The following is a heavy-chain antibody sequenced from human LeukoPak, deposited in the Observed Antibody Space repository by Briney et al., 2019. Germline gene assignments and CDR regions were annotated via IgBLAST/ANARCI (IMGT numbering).Heavy chain of an antibody. CDR2: TYYRSKWYN. CDR3: ARSIAAAVYYYYYGMDV. D-gene: IGHD6-13*01. V-gene: IGHV6-1*01. CDR1: GDSVSSNSAA. J-gene: IGHJ6*02. Sequence: PSQTLSLTCAISGDSVSSNSAAWNWIRQSPSRDLEWLGRTYYRSKWYNDYAVSVKSRITINPDTSKNQFSLQLNSVTPEDTAVYYCARSIAAAVYYYYYGMDVWGQGTTVTVSS.